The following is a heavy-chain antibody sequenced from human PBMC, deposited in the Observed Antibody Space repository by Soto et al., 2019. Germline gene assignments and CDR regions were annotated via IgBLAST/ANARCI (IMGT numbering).Heavy chain of an antibody. J-gene: IGHJ4*02. CDR2: ISPHNGNT. D-gene: IGHD6-6*01. V-gene: IGHV1-18*04. Sequence: QVQLVQSGGEVKKPGASVKVSCKTSGYSFTSYGITWVRQAPGQGLEWMGWISPHNGNTDYTQKLQDRVTMTADISTTTAYMELRSLTSDDTAVYYCAMYSRSSLGYWGQGTLVTVSS. CDR1: GYSFTSYG. CDR3: AMYSRSSLGY.